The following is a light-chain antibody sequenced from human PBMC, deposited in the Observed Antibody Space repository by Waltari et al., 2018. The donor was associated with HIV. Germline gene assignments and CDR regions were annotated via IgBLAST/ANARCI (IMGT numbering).Light chain of an antibody. J-gene: IGLJ1*01. Sequence: SYELTQPPSVSVSPGQTARIPCSGDVLAKQYAYWYQQKPGQAPVLGIYKDTERPSGIPERCSGSSSGTTVTLTISGVQPDDEADYYCQSADTSYTSRVFGIGTKVTVL. CDR1: VLAKQY. CDR3: QSADTSYTSRV. CDR2: KDT. V-gene: IGLV3-25*03.